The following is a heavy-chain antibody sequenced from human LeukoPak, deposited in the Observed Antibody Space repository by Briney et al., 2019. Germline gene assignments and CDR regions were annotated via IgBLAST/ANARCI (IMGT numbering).Heavy chain of an antibody. V-gene: IGHV1-2*02. J-gene: IGHJ4*02. CDR2: INPNSGGT. Sequence: GASVKVSCKASGYTFTGYYMHWVRQAPGQGLEWMGWINPNSGGTNYAQKFQGRVTMTRDTSISTAYMELSRLRSDDTAVYYCARKTDYDILTGYYPAYFDYWGQGTLVTVSS. CDR1: GYTFTGYY. D-gene: IGHD3-9*01. CDR3: ARKTDYDILTGYYPAYFDY.